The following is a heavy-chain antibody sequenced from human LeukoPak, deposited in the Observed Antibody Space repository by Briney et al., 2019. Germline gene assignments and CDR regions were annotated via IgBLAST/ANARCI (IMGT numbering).Heavy chain of an antibody. CDR1: GFTFSSYS. J-gene: IGHJ4*02. V-gene: IGHV3-21*01. CDR3: ARDWSAVTHFDY. Sequence: GGSLRLSCAASGFTFSSYSMNWVRQAPGKGLEWVSSISSSSSYIYYADSAKGRFTISRDNAKNSLYLQMNSLRAEDTAVYYCARDWSAVTHFDYWGRGTLVTVSS. D-gene: IGHD4-17*01. CDR2: ISSSSSYI.